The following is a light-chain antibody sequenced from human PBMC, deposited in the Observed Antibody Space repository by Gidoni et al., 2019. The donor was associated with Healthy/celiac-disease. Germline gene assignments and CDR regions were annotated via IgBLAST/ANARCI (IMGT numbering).Light chain of an antibody. Sequence: DTQMTQSPSSLSASVGDRVTITCLASQSISSYLNWYQQKPGKAPTLLIYAASSLHSGVPSRFSGTGSGTDFTLPISSLQPVDFATYYCQQSYSTHWTFXQXTRVXIK. J-gene: IGKJ1*01. CDR2: AAS. CDR1: QSISSY. V-gene: IGKV1-39*01. CDR3: QQSYSTHWT.